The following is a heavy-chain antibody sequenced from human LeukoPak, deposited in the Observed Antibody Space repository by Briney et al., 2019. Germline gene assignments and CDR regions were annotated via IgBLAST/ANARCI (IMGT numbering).Heavy chain of an antibody. CDR1: GFTFSSYE. V-gene: IGHV3-48*03. D-gene: IGHD3-22*01. CDR2: ISSSSSTM. J-gene: IGHJ3*02. CDR3: ARDHHRRLYDSQARDSFDI. Sequence: GGSLRLSCAASGFTFSSYEMNWVRQAPGKGLEWVSYISSSSSTMYYADFVKGRFSISRDNAKKSLYLQMNSLRAEDTAVYYCARDHHRRLYDSQARDSFDIWGQGTMVTVSS.